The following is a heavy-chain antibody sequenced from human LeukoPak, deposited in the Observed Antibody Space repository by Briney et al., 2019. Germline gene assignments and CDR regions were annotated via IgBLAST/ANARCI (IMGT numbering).Heavy chain of an antibody. V-gene: IGHV4-31*03. CDR3: ARESQSGWFDP. CDR2: IYYSGRN. D-gene: IGHD3-10*01. Sequence: SETLSLTCTVSGGSIGSGDYYWSWIRQYPGKGLEWIGYIYYSGRNSYNPSLKSRLSISVDTSENQFSLKLTSVTAADTAIYYCARESQSGWFDPWGQGTLVTVSS. J-gene: IGHJ5*02. CDR1: GGSIGSGDYY.